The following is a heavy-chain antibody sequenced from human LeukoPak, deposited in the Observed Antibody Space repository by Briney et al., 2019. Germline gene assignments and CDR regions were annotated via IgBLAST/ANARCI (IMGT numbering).Heavy chain of an antibody. CDR3: ARDRDIVVVPAPSPFDY. V-gene: IGHV3-21*01. D-gene: IGHD2-2*01. Sequence: GGSLRLSCAASGFTFSSYSMNWVRQAPGKGLEWVSSISSSSSYIYYADSVKGRFTISRDNAKNSLYLQMNSLRAEDTAVYYCARDRDIVVVPAPSPFDYWGQGTLVTVSS. J-gene: IGHJ4*02. CDR2: ISSSSSYI. CDR1: GFTFSSYS.